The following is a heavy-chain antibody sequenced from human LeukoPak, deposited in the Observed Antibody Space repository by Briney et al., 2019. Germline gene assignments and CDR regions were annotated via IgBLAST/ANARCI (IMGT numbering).Heavy chain of an antibody. V-gene: IGHV3-23*01. Sequence: GGSLRLSCAASGFTFNSYAMSWFRKAPGKGLKWVSAFRASGGTTYYADSVKGRFTISRDNSEYTLFLQMNSLRAEDMAVYYCAKEPREYCSSTSCPNWFDLWGQGTLVTVSS. J-gene: IGHJ5*02. D-gene: IGHD2-2*01. CDR2: FRASGGTT. CDR1: GFTFNSYA. CDR3: AKEPREYCSSTSCPNWFDL.